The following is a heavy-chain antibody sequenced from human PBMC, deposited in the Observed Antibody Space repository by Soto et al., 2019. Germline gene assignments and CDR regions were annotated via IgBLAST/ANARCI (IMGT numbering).Heavy chain of an antibody. D-gene: IGHD4-17*01. Sequence: ASVKVSCKASEYTFTGYYMHWVRQAPGQGLEWMGWISAYNGNTNYAQKLQGRVTMTTDTSTSTAYMELRSLRSDDTAVYYCARAVDYGDYYYGMDVWGQGTTVTVSS. V-gene: IGHV1-18*04. CDR2: ISAYNGNT. CDR3: ARAVDYGDYYYGMDV. J-gene: IGHJ6*02. CDR1: EYTFTGYY.